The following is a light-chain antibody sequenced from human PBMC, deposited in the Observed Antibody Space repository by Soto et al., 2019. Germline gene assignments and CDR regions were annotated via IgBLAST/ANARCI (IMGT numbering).Light chain of an antibody. Sequence: QSVLTQPPSASGTPGQRVTISCSGSNSNIGTNTINWYQQLPGTAPKLLIHSNDVRPSGVPDRFSGSKSGTSASLAISGLQSEDEADYYCEAWDDSRYGAVFGGVTKLTVL. J-gene: IGLJ2*01. V-gene: IGLV1-44*01. CDR2: SND. CDR3: EAWDDSRYGAV. CDR1: NSNIGTNT.